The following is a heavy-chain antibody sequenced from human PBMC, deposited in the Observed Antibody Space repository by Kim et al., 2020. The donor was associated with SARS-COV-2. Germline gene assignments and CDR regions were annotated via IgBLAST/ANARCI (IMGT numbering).Heavy chain of an antibody. CDR3: ARGGGGSAMGGYYYYGMDV. D-gene: IGHD2-2*01. J-gene: IGHJ6*02. CDR1: GFTFSSYS. Sequence: GGSLRLSCAASGFTFSSYSMNWVRQAPGKGLEWVSYISSSSSTIYYADSVKGRFTISRDNAKNSLYLQMNSLRAEDTAVYYCARGGGGSAMGGYYYYGMDVWGQGTTVTVSS. V-gene: IGHV3-48*04. CDR2: ISSSSSTI.